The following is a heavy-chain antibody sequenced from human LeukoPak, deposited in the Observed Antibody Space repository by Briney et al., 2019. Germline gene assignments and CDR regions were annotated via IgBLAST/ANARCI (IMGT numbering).Heavy chain of an antibody. CDR3: AKVKGEVIGAFDI. CDR1: RFTFSSYG. V-gene: IGHV3-30*18. CDR2: ISYAGNNR. Sequence: PGRSLRLSCAASRFTFSSYGMHWVRQAAGKGLEWVAVISYAGNNRDYADSVKGRFTISRYNSKNTLYLQMNSLRAEDTAVYYCAKVKGEVIGAFDIWGQGTMVTVSS. J-gene: IGHJ3*02. D-gene: IGHD3-16*01.